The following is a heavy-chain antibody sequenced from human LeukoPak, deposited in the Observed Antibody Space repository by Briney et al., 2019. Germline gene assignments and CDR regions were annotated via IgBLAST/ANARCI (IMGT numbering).Heavy chain of an antibody. V-gene: IGHV4-61*02. D-gene: IGHD1-26*01. CDR1: GGSISSSSYY. Sequence: PSETLSLTCTVSGGSISSSSYYWSWIRQPAGKGLEWIGRIYTSGSTNYNPSLKSRVTMSVDTSKNQFSLKLSSVTAADTAVYYCARARELGTGYYYYYMDVWGKGTTVTVSS. CDR2: IYTSGST. CDR3: ARARELGTGYYYYYMDV. J-gene: IGHJ6*03.